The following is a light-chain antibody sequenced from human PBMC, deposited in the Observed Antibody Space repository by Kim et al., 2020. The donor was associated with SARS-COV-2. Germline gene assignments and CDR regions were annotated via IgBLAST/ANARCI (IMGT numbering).Light chain of an antibody. Sequence: SASVGDRVTITCRASQTINYFFNGYPQKPGKAPKLLIHGASTLQRGVPTMFSGSRSGTDFTLTLSSLQPEDFATYYCQQCYSPPRTFGQGTKLEI. V-gene: IGKV1-39*01. J-gene: IGKJ2*02. CDR2: GAS. CDR3: QQCYSPPRT. CDR1: QTINYF.